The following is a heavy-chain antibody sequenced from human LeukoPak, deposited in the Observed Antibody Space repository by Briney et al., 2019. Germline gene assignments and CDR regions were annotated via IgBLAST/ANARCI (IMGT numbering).Heavy chain of an antibody. J-gene: IGHJ5*02. V-gene: IGHV1-8*02. CDR3: ARDGEGVALSVNYWFDP. CDR1: GYTFISYA. Sequence: ASVKVSCKASGYTFISYAMNWVRQAPGQWLEWMGWMNPNNGNTGYAQKFQGRVTMTRDTSISTAYMELRGLRSEDTAVYYCARDGEGVALSVNYWFDPWGQGTLVTVSS. CDR2: MNPNNGNT. D-gene: IGHD3-10*01.